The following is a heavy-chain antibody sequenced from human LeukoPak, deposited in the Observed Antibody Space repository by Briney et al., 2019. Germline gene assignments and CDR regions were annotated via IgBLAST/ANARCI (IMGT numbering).Heavy chain of an antibody. CDR3: AKDQGQAVVPRRFDN. CDR2: IYYSGGNT. J-gene: IGHJ4*02. D-gene: IGHD2-2*01. V-gene: IGHV3-23*01. CDR1: GFMFSNFA. Sequence: GGSLRLSCAASGFMFSNFAMSWVRQAPGKGLEWVSTIYYSGGNTYSADSVKGRFTISRDNAKNTLYLQMNSLRAEDTAVYYCAKDQGQAVVPRRFDNWGQGTLVTVSS.